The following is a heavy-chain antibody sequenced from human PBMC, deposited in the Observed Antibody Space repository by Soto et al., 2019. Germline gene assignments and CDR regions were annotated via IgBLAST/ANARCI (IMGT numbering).Heavy chain of an antibody. CDR3: ARGPSGDKVHY. Sequence: SETLSLTCTVSDGSVSSGSYYWNWIRQPPGKGLEWIGFIYYSGSTHYNPSLQSRVTISVDTSRNQFSLTLSSVTAADTAVYYCARGPSGDKVHYWGQGALVTGSS. CDR1: DGSVSSGSYY. CDR2: IYYSGST. D-gene: IGHD7-27*01. J-gene: IGHJ4*02. V-gene: IGHV4-61*01.